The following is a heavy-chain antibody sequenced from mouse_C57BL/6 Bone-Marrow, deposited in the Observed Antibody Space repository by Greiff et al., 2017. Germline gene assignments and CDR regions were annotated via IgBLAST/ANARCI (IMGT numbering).Heavy chain of an antibody. CDR2: IYPGSGNT. Sequence: QVQLQQSGAELVRPGASVKLSCKASGYTFTDYYINWVKQRPGQGLEWIARIYPGSGNTYYNEKFKGKATLTAEKSSSTAYMQLSSLTSEDSAVYFCARRDYGSSIYAMDYWGQGTSVTVSS. CDR3: ARRDYGSSIYAMDY. D-gene: IGHD1-1*01. V-gene: IGHV1-76*01. CDR1: GYTFTDYY. J-gene: IGHJ4*01.